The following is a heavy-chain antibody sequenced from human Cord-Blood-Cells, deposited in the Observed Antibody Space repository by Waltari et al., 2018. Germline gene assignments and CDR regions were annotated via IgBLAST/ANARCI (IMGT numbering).Heavy chain of an antibody. V-gene: IGHV1-69*10. CDR1: GGTFSSYD. CDR2: IIPILGIA. J-gene: IGHJ4*02. D-gene: IGHD6-13*01. Sequence: QVQLVQSGAEVKKPGSSVKVSCKASGGTFSSYDISWVRKAPGQGLEWMGGIIPILGIANYAQKFQGRVTITADKSTSTAYMELSSLRSEDTAVYYCARFQSDSSSWFDYWGQGTLVTVSS. CDR3: ARFQSDSSSWFDY.